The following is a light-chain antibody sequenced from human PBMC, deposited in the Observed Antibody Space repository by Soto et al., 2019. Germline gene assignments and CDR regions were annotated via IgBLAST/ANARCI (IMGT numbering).Light chain of an antibody. CDR2: GAS. J-gene: IGKJ1*01. Sequence: EIVLTQSPATLTVSPGETATLSCRASQSVRSNLAWYQQKPGQAPGLLIYGASTRATGIPARFSGGGSGTEFTLTISSLQSEDFAIYYCQQYNNWPRTFGQGTKVDIK. CDR1: QSVRSN. V-gene: IGKV3-15*01. CDR3: QQYNNWPRT.